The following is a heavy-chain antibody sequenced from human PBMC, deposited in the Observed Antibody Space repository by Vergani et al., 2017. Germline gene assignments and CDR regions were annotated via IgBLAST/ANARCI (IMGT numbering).Heavy chain of an antibody. CDR1: GFTFSSYW. V-gene: IGHV3-7*01. CDR2: IKQDGSEK. J-gene: IGHJ4*02. Sequence: EVQLVESGGGLVQPGGSLRLSCAASGFTFSSYWMSWVRQAPGKGLEWVANIKQDGSEKYYVDSVKGRFTISRDNSKNTLYLQMNSLRAEDTAVYYCAKDLSSGYYDSSGYPLGDYWGQGTLVTVSS. CDR3: AKDLSSGYYDSSGYPLGDY. D-gene: IGHD3-22*01.